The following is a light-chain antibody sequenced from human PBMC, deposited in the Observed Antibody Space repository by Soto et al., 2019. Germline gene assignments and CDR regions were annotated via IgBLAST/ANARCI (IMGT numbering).Light chain of an antibody. CDR3: GTWDSSLSAGV. Sequence: QSVLTQPPSVSAAPGQKVTISCSGSSSNIGNNYVYWYQQLPGTAPKLLICENNKRPSGIPDRFSGSKSGTSATLGITGLQTGDEADYYCGTWDSSLSAGVFGGGTKLTVL. J-gene: IGLJ3*02. CDR1: SSNIGNNY. V-gene: IGLV1-51*02. CDR2: ENN.